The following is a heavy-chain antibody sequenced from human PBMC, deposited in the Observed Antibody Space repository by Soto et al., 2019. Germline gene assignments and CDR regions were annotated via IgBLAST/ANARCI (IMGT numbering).Heavy chain of an antibody. CDR2: IFSNDEK. D-gene: IGHD3-10*01. CDR1: GFSLSNARMG. J-gene: IGHJ5*02. CDR3: ARTYGSGSYYTPLNWFDP. V-gene: IGHV2-26*01. Sequence: KESGPVLVKPTETLTLTCTVSGFSLSNARMGVSWIRQPPGKALEWLAHIFSNDEKSYSTSLKSRLTISKDTSKSQVVLTMTNMDPVDTATYYCARTYGSGSYYTPLNWFDPWGQGTLVTVSS.